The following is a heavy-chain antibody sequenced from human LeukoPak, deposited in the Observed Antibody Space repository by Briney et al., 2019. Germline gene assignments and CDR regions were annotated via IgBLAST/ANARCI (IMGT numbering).Heavy chain of an antibody. Sequence: SETLSLTCAVYGGSFSGYYWSWIRQPPGKGLEWIGEINHSGSTNYNPSLKSRVTISVDTSKNQLSLKLSSVTAADTAVYYCARGLLRFKPHYYYYMDVWGKGTTVTVSS. CDR3: ARGLLRFKPHYYYYMDV. V-gene: IGHV4-34*01. CDR2: INHSGST. J-gene: IGHJ6*03. D-gene: IGHD3-3*01. CDR1: GGSFSGYY.